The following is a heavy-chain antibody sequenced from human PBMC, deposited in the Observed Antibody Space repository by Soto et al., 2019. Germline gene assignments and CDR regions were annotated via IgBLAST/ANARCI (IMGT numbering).Heavy chain of an antibody. Sequence: GGSLRLSCAASGFTFDDYTMHWVRQAPGKGLEWVSLISWDGGSTYYADSVKGRFTISRDNSKNSLYLQMNSLRTEDTALYYCAKDWGGSLGELLNYFDYWGQGTLVTVSS. V-gene: IGHV3-43*01. D-gene: IGHD1-26*01. CDR1: GFTFDDYT. J-gene: IGHJ4*02. CDR3: AKDWGGSLGELLNYFDY. CDR2: ISWDGGST.